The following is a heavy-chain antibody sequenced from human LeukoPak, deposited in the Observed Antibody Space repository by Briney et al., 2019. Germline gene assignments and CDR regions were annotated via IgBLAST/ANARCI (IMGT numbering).Heavy chain of an antibody. V-gene: IGHV3-30*02. Sequence: PGGSLRLSCAASGFTFSSYGMHWVRQAPGKGLEWVAFIWDDGSNKYYADSVKGRFTISRDNSKNTLYLQMNSLRAEDTAVHYCAKDALWFGELLSPGFDYWGQGTLVTVSS. CDR2: IWDDGSNK. J-gene: IGHJ4*02. CDR3: AKDALWFGELLSPGFDY. CDR1: GFTFSSYG. D-gene: IGHD3-10*01.